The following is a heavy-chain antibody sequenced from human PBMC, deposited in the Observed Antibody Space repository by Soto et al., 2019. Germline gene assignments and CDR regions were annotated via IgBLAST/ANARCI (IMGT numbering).Heavy chain of an antibody. D-gene: IGHD3-22*01. Sequence: ASVKVSCKASGYTFTSYDINWVRQATGQGLEWMGWMNPNSGNTGYAQKFQGRVTMTRNTSISTAYMELSSLRSEDTAVYYCARARYVGYYDSSGCYLRVWGQGTLVTVS. CDR1: GYTFTSYD. V-gene: IGHV1-8*01. J-gene: IGHJ4*02. CDR2: MNPNSGNT. CDR3: ARARYVGYYDSSGCYLRV.